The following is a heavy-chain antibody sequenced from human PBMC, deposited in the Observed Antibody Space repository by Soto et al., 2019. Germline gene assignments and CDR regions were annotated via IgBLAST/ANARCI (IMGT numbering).Heavy chain of an antibody. D-gene: IGHD5-12*01. CDR2: IYYSGST. CDR3: ARSHRGYSDYRYYYYYYGMDV. Sequence: PSETLSLTCTVSGGSISSYYWSWIRQPPGKGLEWIGYIYYSGSTNYNPSLKSRVTISVDTSKNQFSLKLSSVTAADTAVYYCARSHRGYSDYRYYYYYYGMDVWGQGTTVTVSS. J-gene: IGHJ6*02. V-gene: IGHV4-59*01. CDR1: GGSISSYY.